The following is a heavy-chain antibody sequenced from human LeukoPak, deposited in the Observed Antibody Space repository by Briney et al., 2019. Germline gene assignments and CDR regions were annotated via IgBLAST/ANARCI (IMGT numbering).Heavy chain of an antibody. V-gene: IGHV3-23*01. CDR1: GFTFSSYA. D-gene: IGHD3-3*01. J-gene: IGHJ6*02. CDR3: AKDRGDDFWSGYYHYGMDV. Sequence: PGGPLRLSCAASGFTFSSYAMSWVRQAPGKGLEWVSAISGSGGSTYYADSVKGRFTISRDNSKNTLYLQMNSLRAEDTAVYYCAKDRGDDFWSGYYHYGMDVWGQGTTVTVSS. CDR2: ISGSGGST.